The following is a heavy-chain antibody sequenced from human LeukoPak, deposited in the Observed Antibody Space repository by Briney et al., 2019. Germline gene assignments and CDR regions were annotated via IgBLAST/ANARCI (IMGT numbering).Heavy chain of an antibody. CDR1: GYSFTSYG. CDR3: ARDLGQWLVLGRDYYYGMDV. J-gene: IGHJ6*02. D-gene: IGHD6-19*01. Sequence: ASVKVSCKGSGYSFTSYGISWVRQAPGQGLEWMGWINPNSGGTNYAQKFQGWVTMTRDTSISTAYMELSRLRSDDTAVYYCARDLGQWLVLGRDYYYGMDVWGQGTTVTVSS. V-gene: IGHV1-2*04. CDR2: INPNSGGT.